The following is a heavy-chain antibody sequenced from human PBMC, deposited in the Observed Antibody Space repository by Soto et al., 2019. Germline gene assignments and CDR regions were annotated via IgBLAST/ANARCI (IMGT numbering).Heavy chain of an antibody. V-gene: IGHV1-18*01. D-gene: IGHD6-13*01. Sequence: ASVKVSCKTSGYTFSRYGINWVRQAPEEGLDXVGWXXXYXGXTXYXXXXHGRVTLTTDTSTRTDYMELRSLSSEDTAVYYCARLAEAGTGMRYWGQGTHVTVSS. CDR2: XXXYXGXT. CDR3: ARLAEAGTGMRY. CDR1: GYTFSRYG. J-gene: IGHJ4*02.